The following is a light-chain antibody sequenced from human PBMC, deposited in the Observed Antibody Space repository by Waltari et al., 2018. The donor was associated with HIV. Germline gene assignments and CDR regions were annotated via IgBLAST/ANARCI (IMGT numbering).Light chain of an antibody. V-gene: IGKV2-30*02. CDR2: KVS. CDR3: MQGGHWPYS. CDR1: RSLVHNDGNTY. J-gene: IGKJ2*03. Sequence: IVMTQSPLSMPVTLGQPASISCRSSRSLVHNDGNTYLNWFHQRPGQPPRRLIYKVSNRDSGVPDRFSGSGSDTDFTLRISSVEAEDVGFYYCMQGGHWPYSFGQGTKL.